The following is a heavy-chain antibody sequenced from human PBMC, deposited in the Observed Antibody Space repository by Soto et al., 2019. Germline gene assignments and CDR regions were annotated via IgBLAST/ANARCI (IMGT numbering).Heavy chain of an antibody. D-gene: IGHD3-22*01. Sequence: TSETLSLTCTVSGGSVSSNSYSWGWVRQSPRKGMEWIGTIYSNDNTHYNPSLLSRVTISVDTSKNEFSLRLNSVPASDTAMYYCARPFRRGDSSGYYYTYYYGMDVWGQGTTVTVSS. V-gene: IGHV4-39*07. J-gene: IGHJ6*02. CDR1: GGSVSSNSYS. CDR2: IYSNDNT. CDR3: ARPFRRGDSSGYYYTYYYGMDV.